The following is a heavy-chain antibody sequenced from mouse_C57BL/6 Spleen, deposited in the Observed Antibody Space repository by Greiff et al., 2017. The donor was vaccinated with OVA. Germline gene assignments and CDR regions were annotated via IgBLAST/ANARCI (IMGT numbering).Heavy chain of an antibody. V-gene: IGHV1-85*01. D-gene: IGHD2-5*01. Sequence: VKLMESGPELVKPGASVKLSCKASGYTFTSYDINWVKQRPGQGLEWIGWIYPRDGSTKYNEKFKGKATLTVDTSSSTAYMELHSLTSEDSAVYFCARHYSNYPAWFAYWGQGTLVTVSA. CDR2: IYPRDGST. J-gene: IGHJ3*01. CDR1: GYTFTSYD. CDR3: ARHYSNYPAWFAY.